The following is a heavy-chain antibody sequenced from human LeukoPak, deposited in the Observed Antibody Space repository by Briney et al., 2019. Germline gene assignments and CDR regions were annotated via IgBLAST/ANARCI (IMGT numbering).Heavy chain of an antibody. V-gene: IGHV3-21*01. CDR1: GFPFSSYS. CDR3: ARVAVAGYLDY. CDR2: ISSSSSYI. Sequence: GSLRLSCAASGFPFSSYSMNWVRQAPGKGLEWVSSISSSSSYIYYADSVKGRFTISRDNAKNSLYLQMNSLRAEDTAVYYCARVAVAGYLDYWGQGTLVTVSS. J-gene: IGHJ4*02. D-gene: IGHD6-19*01.